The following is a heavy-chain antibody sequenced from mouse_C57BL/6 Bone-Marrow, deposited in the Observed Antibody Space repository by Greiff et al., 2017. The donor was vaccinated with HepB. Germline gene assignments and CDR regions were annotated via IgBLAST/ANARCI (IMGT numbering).Heavy chain of an antibody. Sequence: EVKLVESGGGLVKPGGSLKLSCAASGFTFSDYGMHWVRQAPEKGLEWVAYISSGSSTIYYAETVKGRFTISRDNAKNTLFLQRTSLRSEDTAMYYCARGGNPDGYGGQGTTLTVSA. J-gene: IGHJ2*01. CDR2: ISSGSSTI. D-gene: IGHD2-1*01. CDR1: GFTFSDYG. CDR3: ARGGNPDGY. V-gene: IGHV5-17*01.